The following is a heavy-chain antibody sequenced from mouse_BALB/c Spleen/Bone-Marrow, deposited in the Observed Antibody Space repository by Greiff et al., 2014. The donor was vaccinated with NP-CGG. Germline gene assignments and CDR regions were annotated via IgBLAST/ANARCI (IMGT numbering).Heavy chain of an antibody. D-gene: IGHD1-1*01. CDR3: NAHITTVGY. CDR2: IAPEIGVT. V-gene: IGHV14-4*02. Sequence: VQLQQSGAELVRSGASVKLSCTASGFNIKDFYMHWVKQSPEQGLEWIGWIAPEIGVTEYVPKFQGKATLIEAKSSNTAYLQLNSLTSEDTAVYYCNAHITTVGYWGQGTTLTVSS. CDR1: GFNIKDFY. J-gene: IGHJ2*01.